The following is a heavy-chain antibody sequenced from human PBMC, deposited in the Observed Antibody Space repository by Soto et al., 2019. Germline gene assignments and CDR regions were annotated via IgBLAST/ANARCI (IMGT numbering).Heavy chain of an antibody. CDR1: GYTFTSYA. D-gene: IGHD3-3*01. CDR2: INAGNGNT. V-gene: IGHV1-3*01. Sequence: GASVKVSCKASGYTFTSYAIHWVRQAPGQRLEWMGWINAGNGNTKYSQKFQGRVTITRDTSASTAYMELSSLRSEDTAVYYCARDGTLRYYDFWSGYWNWFDPWGQGTLVTVSS. CDR3: ARDGTLRYYDFWSGYWNWFDP. J-gene: IGHJ5*02.